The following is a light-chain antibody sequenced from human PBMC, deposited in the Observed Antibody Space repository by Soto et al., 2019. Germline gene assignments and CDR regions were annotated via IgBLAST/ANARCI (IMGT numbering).Light chain of an antibody. CDR2: WAS. J-gene: IGKJ1*01. CDR3: QQYYSTPWT. Sequence: DIVMTQSPDSLDVSLGERATINCKSSQSVLYSSNNNNYLAWYQQKPGQPPKLLIYWASTRESGVPDRFSGSGSGTDFTLTISSLQAEDVAVYYCQQYYSTPWTFGQGTKVEIK. V-gene: IGKV4-1*01. CDR1: QSVLYSSNNNNY.